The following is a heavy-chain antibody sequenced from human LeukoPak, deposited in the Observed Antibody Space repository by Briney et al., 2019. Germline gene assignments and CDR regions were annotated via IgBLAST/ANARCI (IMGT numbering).Heavy chain of an antibody. Sequence: GGSLRLFCAASGFTFSSYAMSWVRQAPGKGLEWVSAISGSGGSTYYADSVKGRFTISRDNSKNTLYLQMNSLRAEDTAVYYCAKGTRYGSLASFDYWGQGTLVTVSS. CDR1: GFTFSSYA. CDR2: ISGSGGST. V-gene: IGHV3-23*01. CDR3: AKGTRYGSLASFDY. D-gene: IGHD2-15*01. J-gene: IGHJ4*02.